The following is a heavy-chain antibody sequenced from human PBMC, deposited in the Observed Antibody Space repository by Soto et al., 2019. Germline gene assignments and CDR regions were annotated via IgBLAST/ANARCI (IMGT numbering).Heavy chain of an antibody. V-gene: IGHV3-23*01. CDR1: GFTFSSYA. D-gene: IGHD3-9*01. CDR2: ISGSGGST. J-gene: IGHJ3*02. CDR3: AKSRYTFSRYFDRLSFGDDPFDI. Sequence: GGSLRLSCAASGFTFSSYAMSWVRQAPGKGLEWVSAISGSGGSTYYADSVKGRFTISRDNSKNTLYLQMNSLRAEDTAVYYFAKSRYTFSRYFDRLSFGDDPFDIWGQGKMVT.